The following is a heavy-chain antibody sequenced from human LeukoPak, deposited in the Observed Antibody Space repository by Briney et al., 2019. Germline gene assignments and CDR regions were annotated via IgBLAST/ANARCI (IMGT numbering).Heavy chain of an antibody. V-gene: IGHV1-2*04. CDR2: INPNSGGT. Sequence: ASVKVSCKASGYTFTGYYMHWVRQAPGQGLEWMGWINPNSGGTNYAQKFQGWVTMTRGTSISTAYMELSRLRSDDTAVYYCARGSGGWYDEFDYWGQGTLVTVSS. CDR1: GYTFTGYY. J-gene: IGHJ4*02. CDR3: ARGSGGWYDEFDY. D-gene: IGHD6-19*01.